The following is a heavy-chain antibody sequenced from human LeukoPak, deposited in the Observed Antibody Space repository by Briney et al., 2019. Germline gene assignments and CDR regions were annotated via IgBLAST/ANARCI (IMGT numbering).Heavy chain of an antibody. D-gene: IGHD6-6*01. CDR2: IYWVDDK. Sequence: SGPTLVKPTQTLTLTCTFSGFSLSTSGVGVGWIRQPPGKALEWLALIYWVDDKRYSPSLKSRLTITKDTSKNQVVLTMTNMDPVDTATYYCAHEGVEQLVRGAFDIWGQGTMVTVSS. CDR1: GFSLSTSGVG. V-gene: IGHV2-5*02. CDR3: AHEGVEQLVRGAFDI. J-gene: IGHJ3*02.